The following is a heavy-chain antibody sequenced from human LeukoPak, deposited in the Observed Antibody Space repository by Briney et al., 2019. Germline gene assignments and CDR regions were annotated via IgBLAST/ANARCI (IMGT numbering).Heavy chain of an antibody. V-gene: IGHV3-21*01. Sequence: PGGSLRLSCAASGFTLSTYTMNWVRQAPGKGLEWVSSISSSGSSTHYADSVKGRFTISRDNAKNSLYLQLNSLTAEDTAVYYCAKDLVYLGYCSSTSCYAYAIDIWGQGTMVTVSS. CDR1: GFTLSTYT. D-gene: IGHD2-2*01. J-gene: IGHJ3*02. CDR2: ISSSGSST. CDR3: AKDLVYLGYCSSTSCYAYAIDI.